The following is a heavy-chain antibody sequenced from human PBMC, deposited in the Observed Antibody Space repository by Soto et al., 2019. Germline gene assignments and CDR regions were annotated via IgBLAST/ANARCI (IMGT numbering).Heavy chain of an antibody. CDR2: ISAYNGNT. CDR3: ARVYCSSTSCYGDDAFDI. J-gene: IGHJ3*02. V-gene: IGHV1-18*01. CDR1: GYTFTSYG. D-gene: IGHD2-2*01. Sequence: QVQLVQSGAEVKKPGASVKVSCKASGYTFTSYGISWVRQAPGQGLEWMGWISAYNGNTNYAQKLQGRVTMNTDTSTSTAYMELRSLRSDDTAVYYCARVYCSSTSCYGDDAFDIWGQGTMVTVSS.